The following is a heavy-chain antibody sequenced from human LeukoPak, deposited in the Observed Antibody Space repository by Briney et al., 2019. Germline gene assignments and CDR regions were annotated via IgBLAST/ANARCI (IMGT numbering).Heavy chain of an antibody. V-gene: IGHV4-59*01. J-gene: IGHJ6*02. D-gene: IGHD4-17*01. CDR3: ARDVQDYGKYGMDV. Sequence: PSETLSLTCTVSGDSISSYYWSWIRQPPGKGLEWIGYIYYSGSTNYNPSLKSRVIISVDTSKNQLSLKFTSVTAADTAVYYCARDVQDYGKYGMDVWGQGTTVTVSS. CDR2: IYYSGST. CDR1: GDSISSYY.